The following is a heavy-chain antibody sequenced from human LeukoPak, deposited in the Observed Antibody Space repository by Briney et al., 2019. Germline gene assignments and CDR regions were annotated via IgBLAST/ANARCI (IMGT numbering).Heavy chain of an antibody. CDR3: ARGKYSSGWFDY. CDR2: IWYDGSQK. Sequence: PGGSLRPSCAATGFTFSTYGMHWVRQAPGKGLEWVAVIWYDGSQKYYADSVKGRLTISRDNAKNTVYLQMNSLRAEDTAVYYCARGKYSSGWFDYWGQGTLVTVSS. D-gene: IGHD6-19*01. V-gene: IGHV3-33*01. CDR1: GFTFSTYG. J-gene: IGHJ4*02.